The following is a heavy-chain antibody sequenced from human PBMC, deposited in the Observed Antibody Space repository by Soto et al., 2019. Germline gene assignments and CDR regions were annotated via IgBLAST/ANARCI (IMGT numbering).Heavy chain of an antibody. CDR3: ARPYGDYA. Sequence: GGSLRLSCAASGFTFSSYGIHWVRQAPGKGLEWVALISYDGANKYYADSVKGRFTISRDNSKNTLYLQWSGLKASDTAMYYCARPYGDYAWGQGTLVTVS. CDR1: GFTFSSYG. J-gene: IGHJ5*02. CDR2: ISYDGANK. D-gene: IGHD4-17*01. V-gene: IGHV3-30*03.